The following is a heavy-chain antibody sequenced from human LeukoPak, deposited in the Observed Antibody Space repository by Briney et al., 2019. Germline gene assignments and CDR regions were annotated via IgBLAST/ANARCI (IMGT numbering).Heavy chain of an antibody. J-gene: IGHJ5*02. D-gene: IGHD3-10*01. CDR3: ARGGPTDIYYYGSGSWYNWFDP. CDR2: INWNGGST. Sequence: PGGSLRLSCAASGFTFDDYGMSWVRQAPGKGLEWVSGINWNGGSTGYADSVKGRFTISRDNAKNSLYLQMNSLRAEDTALYHCARGGPTDIYYYGSGSWYNWFDPWGQGTLVTVSS. V-gene: IGHV3-20*01. CDR1: GFTFDDYG.